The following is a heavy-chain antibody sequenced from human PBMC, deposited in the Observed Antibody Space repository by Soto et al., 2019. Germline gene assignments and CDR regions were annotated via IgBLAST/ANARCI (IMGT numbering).Heavy chain of an antibody. Sequence: AGGSLRLSCAASGFTFSTYSMNWVRQAPGKGLEWVSYISSGSTTIYYADSVRGRFTISRDNSKNSLYLQMNSLRAEDTAVYYCATKEYGSGTYYMAYWGQGTLVTVSS. CDR2: ISSGSTTI. CDR1: GFTFSTYS. CDR3: ATKEYGSGTYYMAY. D-gene: IGHD3-10*01. J-gene: IGHJ4*02. V-gene: IGHV3-48*01.